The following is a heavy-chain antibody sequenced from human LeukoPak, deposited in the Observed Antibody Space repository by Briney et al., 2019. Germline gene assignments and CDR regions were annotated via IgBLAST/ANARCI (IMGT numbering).Heavy chain of an antibody. J-gene: IGHJ4*02. CDR2: IYYSGST. CDR1: GGSISSSSYY. V-gene: IGHV4-39*01. CDR3: ARHQVDSSSPLPGSLDY. Sequence: SETLSLTCTVPGGSISSSSYYWGWIRQPPGKGLEWIGSIYYSGSTCYNPSLKSRVTISVDTSKNQFSLKLSSVTAADTAVYYCARHQVDSSSPLPGSLDYWGQGTLVTVSS. D-gene: IGHD6-19*01.